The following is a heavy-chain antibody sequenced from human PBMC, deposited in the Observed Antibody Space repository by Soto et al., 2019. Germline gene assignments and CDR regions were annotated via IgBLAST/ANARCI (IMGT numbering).Heavy chain of an antibody. J-gene: IGHJ4*02. D-gene: IGHD4-17*01. V-gene: IGHV4-39*01. Sequence: PSETLSLTCTVSGGSISSSSYYWGWIRQPPGKGLEWIGSIYYSGSTYYNPSLKSRVTISVDTTKNQFSLKLTSVTAADRAVYYCARHYYRAYEPKYYFDYWAEGFQVTFTS. CDR3: ARHYYRAYEPKYYFDY. CDR2: IYYSGST. CDR1: GGSISSSSYY.